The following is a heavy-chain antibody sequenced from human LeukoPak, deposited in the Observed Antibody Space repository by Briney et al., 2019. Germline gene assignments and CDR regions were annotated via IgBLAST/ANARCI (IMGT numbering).Heavy chain of an antibody. D-gene: IGHD6-19*01. CDR2: MNPNSGNT. J-gene: IGHJ4*02. Sequence: ASVKVSCKASGYTFTSYDINWVRQATGQGLEWMGWMNPNSGNTGYAQKFQGRVTMTTDTSTSTAYMELSSLRSDDTAVYYCARGPVAGKFDYWGQGTLVTVSS. CDR1: GYTFTSYD. V-gene: IGHV1-8*01. CDR3: ARGPVAGKFDY.